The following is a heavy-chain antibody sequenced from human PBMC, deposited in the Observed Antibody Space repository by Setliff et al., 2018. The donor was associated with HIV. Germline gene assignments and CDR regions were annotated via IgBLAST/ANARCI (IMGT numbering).Heavy chain of an antibody. CDR3: VRGVQSPPHYSYYYMDV. V-gene: IGHV1-69*10. CDR2: IIPILGIA. J-gene: IGHJ6*03. CDR1: GGTFSSYA. Sequence: ASVKVSCKVSGGTFSSYAISWVRQAPGQGLEWMGGIIPILGIANYAQKFQGRVTITADKSTSTAYMELSSLRSEDTAVYYCVRGVQSPPHYSYYYMDVWGEGTMVTVSS. D-gene: IGHD3-3*01.